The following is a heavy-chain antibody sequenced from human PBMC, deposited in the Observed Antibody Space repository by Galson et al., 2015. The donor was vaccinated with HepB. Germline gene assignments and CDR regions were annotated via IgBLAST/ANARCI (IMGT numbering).Heavy chain of an antibody. CDR3: ARDRLGYYGMDV. Sequence: SLRLSCAASRFTFSDYYMTWIRQAPGKGLEWVSYISSSSSYTNYADSVKGRFIISRDSAKYSLYLQINSLRDEDTAVYYCARDRLGYYGMDVWGQGTTVTVSS. J-gene: IGHJ6*02. D-gene: IGHD6-19*01. CDR1: RFTFSDYY. V-gene: IGHV3-11*06. CDR2: ISSSSSYT.